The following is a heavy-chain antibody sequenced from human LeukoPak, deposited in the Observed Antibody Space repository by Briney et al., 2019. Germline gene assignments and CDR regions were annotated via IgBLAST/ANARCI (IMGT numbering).Heavy chain of an antibody. D-gene: IGHD4-23*01. CDR2: ISYDGSNK. CDR1: GFTFSSYA. CDR3: ARAPGSPHGGNSGY. Sequence: GGSLRLSCAASGFTFSSYAMHWVRQAPGKGLEWVAVISYDGSNKYYADFVKGRFTISRDNSKNTLYLQMNSLRAEDTAVYYCARAPGSPHGGNSGYWGQGTLVTVSS. J-gene: IGHJ4*02. V-gene: IGHV3-30-3*01.